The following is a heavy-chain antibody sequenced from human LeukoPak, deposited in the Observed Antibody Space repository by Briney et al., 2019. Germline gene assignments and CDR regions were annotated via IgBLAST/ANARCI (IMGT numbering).Heavy chain of an antibody. Sequence: GGSLRLSCAASGFTFSSYGMHWVRQAPGKGLEWVAVIWYDGSNKYYADSVKGRFTISRDNSKNTLYLQMNSLKTEDTAVYYCTRGPIQQWLYYGMDVWGQGTTVTVSS. V-gene: IGHV3-33*01. CDR1: GFTFSSYG. D-gene: IGHD5-18*01. J-gene: IGHJ6*02. CDR2: IWYDGSNK. CDR3: TRGPIQQWLYYGMDV.